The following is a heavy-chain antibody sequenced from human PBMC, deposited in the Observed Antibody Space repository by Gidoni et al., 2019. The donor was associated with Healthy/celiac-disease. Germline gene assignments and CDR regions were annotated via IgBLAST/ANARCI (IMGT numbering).Heavy chain of an antibody. J-gene: IGHJ4*02. Sequence: QVQLVQSGAEVKKTVASVKVSCKASGYTFTRYVISWVRQAPGKGLEWMGWISAYNGKTNYAQKLQGRVTMTTDTATSTAYLELRSLRYDDPAVYYCERAEGPYDYVWGSYRDYPHQYYFYYWGQGTLVTVSS. V-gene: IGHV1-18*01. CDR1: GYTFTRYV. CDR3: ERAEGPYDYVWGSYRDYPHQYYFYY. D-gene: IGHD3-16*02. CDR2: ISAYNGKT.